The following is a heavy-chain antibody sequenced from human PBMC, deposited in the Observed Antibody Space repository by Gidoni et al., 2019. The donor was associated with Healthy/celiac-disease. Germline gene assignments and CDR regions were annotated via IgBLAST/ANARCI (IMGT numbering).Heavy chain of an antibody. CDR1: GGSISSSDYY. CDR2: IYYRGTT. D-gene: IGHD3-10*01. CDR3: ARDLGYNGGHCMDV. Sequence: QVQLQESRPGLVKPSQTLSLTCTVSGGSISSSDYYWSWIRQPPGKGLEWIGYIYYRGTTYYNTSLKSRVTISVDTSKNQLSLKLSSVAAADTAVYYCARDLGYNGGHCMDVWGQGTTVTVSS. J-gene: IGHJ6*02. V-gene: IGHV4-30-4*01.